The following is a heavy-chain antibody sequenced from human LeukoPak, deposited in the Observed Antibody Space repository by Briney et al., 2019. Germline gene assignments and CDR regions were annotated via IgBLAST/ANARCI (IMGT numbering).Heavy chain of an antibody. CDR2: ISGSGGST. CDR1: GFTFSSYA. V-gene: IGHV3-23*01. Sequence: GGSLRLSCAASGFTFSSYAMSWVRQAPGKGLEWVSAISGSGGSTYYADSVKGRFTISRDNSKNTLYLQMNSLRAEDTAVYYCAKDREYSSGWYETGAFDYWGQGTLVTVSS. J-gene: IGHJ4*02. CDR3: AKDREYSSGWYETGAFDY. D-gene: IGHD6-19*01.